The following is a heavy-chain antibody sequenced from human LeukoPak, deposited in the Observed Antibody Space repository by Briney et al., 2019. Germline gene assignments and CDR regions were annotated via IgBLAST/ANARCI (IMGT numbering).Heavy chain of an antibody. V-gene: IGHV3-66*01. Sequence: GGSLRLSCAASGFTFSNAWMSWVRQAPGKGLEWVSVIYSGGSTYYADSVKGRFTISRDNSKNTLYLQMNSLRAEDTAVYYCARGPYNDAFDIWGQGTMVTVSS. J-gene: IGHJ3*02. CDR2: IYSGGST. CDR3: ARGPYNDAFDI. CDR1: GFTFSNAW. D-gene: IGHD1-14*01.